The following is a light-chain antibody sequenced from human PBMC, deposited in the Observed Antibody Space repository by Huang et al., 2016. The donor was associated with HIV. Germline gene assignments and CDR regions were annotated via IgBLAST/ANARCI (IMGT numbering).Light chain of an antibody. J-gene: IGKJ4*01. CDR2: GAS. CDR3: QQYNNWPPVT. Sequence: EIVMTQSPAILSVSPGERATLSCRASQSVSSNLAWYQLKFGQAPRLLIYGASTRATGGPARFSGRGSGTDFTLTIGSLQAEDSAVYYCQQYNNWPPVTFGGGTKVEIK. CDR1: QSVSSN. V-gene: IGKV3-15*01.